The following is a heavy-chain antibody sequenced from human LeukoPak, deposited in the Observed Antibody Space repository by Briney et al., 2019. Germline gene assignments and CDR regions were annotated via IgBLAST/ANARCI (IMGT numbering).Heavy chain of an antibody. J-gene: IGHJ4*02. CDR1: GGTFSSYA. D-gene: IGHD2-15*01. V-gene: IGHV1-69*06. CDR2: IIPIFGTA. Sequence: SVKVSCKASGGTFSSYAISWVRQAPGQGLEWMGGIIPIFGTANYAQKFQGRVTITADKSTSTAYMELSSLRSEDTAVYYCATVPLGYCSGGSCYDFDYWGQGTLVTVSS. CDR3: ATVPLGYCSGGSCYDFDY.